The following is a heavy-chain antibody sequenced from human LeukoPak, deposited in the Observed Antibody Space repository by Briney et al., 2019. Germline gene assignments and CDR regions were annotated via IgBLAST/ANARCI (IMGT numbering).Heavy chain of an antibody. Sequence: GSLRLSCAASGFTFSNYGMNWVRQAPGKGLEWVSAISGSGGSTYYSDSVKGRFTISRDNAKNSLYLQMNSLRAEDTAVYYCARALTRASESWGQGTLVTVSS. D-gene: IGHD3-3*01. CDR2: ISGSGGST. CDR1: GFTFSNYG. CDR3: ARALTRASES. V-gene: IGHV3-23*01. J-gene: IGHJ4*02.